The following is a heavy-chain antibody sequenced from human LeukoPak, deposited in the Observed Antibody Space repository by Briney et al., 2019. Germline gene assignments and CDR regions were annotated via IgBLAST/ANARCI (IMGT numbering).Heavy chain of an antibody. CDR2: VKSKTEGGTT. CDR1: GFXFTNAW. J-gene: IGHJ4*02. CDR3: AKDLRYDSSGYFDY. V-gene: IGHV3-15*01. Sequence: PGGSLRLSCAASGFXFTNAWISWVRQAPGRGLEWVGLVKSKTEGGTTGYAAPVKGTFTISRDDSKNTVYLQMNSLKTEDTAVYYCAKDLRYDSSGYFDYWGQGTRVTVSS. D-gene: IGHD3-22*01.